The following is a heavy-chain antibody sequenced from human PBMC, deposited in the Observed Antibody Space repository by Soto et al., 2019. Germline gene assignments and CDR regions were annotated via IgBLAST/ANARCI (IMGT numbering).Heavy chain of an antibody. CDR1: GGSISSSSYY. D-gene: IGHD6-19*01. V-gene: IGHV4-39*02. CDR2: IYFTRTS. Sequence: SETLSLTCTVSGGSISSSSYYWGWIRQPPGKGLEWIGHIYFTRTSSYSPSLKSRGTMFVDTSKNNFSLRLTSVTAADTAVYYCVRRAAVDGSQFDFWGQGTLVTVSS. J-gene: IGHJ4*02. CDR3: VRRAAVDGSQFDF.